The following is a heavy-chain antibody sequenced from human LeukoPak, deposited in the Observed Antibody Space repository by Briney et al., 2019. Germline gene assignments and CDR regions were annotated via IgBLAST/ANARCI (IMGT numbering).Heavy chain of an antibody. CDR3: AKPSYPSLWTPKTYFDY. V-gene: IGHV3-23*01. CDR1: GFTFSSYA. J-gene: IGHJ4*02. Sequence: GGSLRLSCAASGFTFSSYAMSWVRQAPGKGLEWVSAISGSGGSTYYADSVKGRFTISRDNSKNTLYLQMNSLRAEDTAVYYCAKPSYPSLWTPKTYFDYWGQGTLVTVSS. CDR2: ISGSGGST. D-gene: IGHD3-3*01.